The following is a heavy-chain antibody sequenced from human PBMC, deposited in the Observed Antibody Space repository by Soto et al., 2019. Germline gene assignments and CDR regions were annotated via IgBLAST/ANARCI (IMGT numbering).Heavy chain of an antibody. CDR3: ARKESWQDLVWWFDP. CDR2: ISPSGDNT. Sequence: QAQLVQSGAEVKKPGASVKISCKAIGYSFTSHYMHWVRQAPGQGLEWMGTISPSGDNTGYAQKSQGRATMTTNPPRSTVYVELTSRRAEDTPVYYWARKESWQDLVWWFDPWAQGTLVT. J-gene: IGHJ5*02. V-gene: IGHV1-46*03. CDR1: GYSFTSHY. D-gene: IGHD6-13*01.